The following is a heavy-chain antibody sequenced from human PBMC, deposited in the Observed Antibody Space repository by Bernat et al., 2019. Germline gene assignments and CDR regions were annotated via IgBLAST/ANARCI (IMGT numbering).Heavy chain of an antibody. CDR1: GYTFVNYW. D-gene: IGHD2-2*01. J-gene: IGHJ4*01. Sequence: EVQLVQSGAEVKKPGESLKISCTISGYTFVNYWIAWVRQMPGKGLEWMGFIYPYDSDARYNPSFQGQITISADKSISTAYLQWSSLKASDTAMYFCARFTVSSLFDYWGHGTLVTVSS. CDR2: IYPYDSDA. V-gene: IGHV5-51*01. CDR3: ARFTVSSLFDY.